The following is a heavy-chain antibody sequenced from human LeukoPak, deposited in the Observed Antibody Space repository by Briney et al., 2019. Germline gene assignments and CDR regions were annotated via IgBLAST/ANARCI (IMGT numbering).Heavy chain of an antibody. J-gene: IGHJ4*02. Sequence: GASVKVSCKASGGTFSSYAISWVRQAPGQGLEWMGGIIPIFGTANYAQKFQGRVTITTDESTGTAYMELSSLRSEDTAVYYCARGLSSSSSYYFDYWGQGTLVTVSS. V-gene: IGHV1-69*05. CDR3: ARGLSSSSSYYFDY. D-gene: IGHD6-6*01. CDR2: IIPIFGTA. CDR1: GGTFSSYA.